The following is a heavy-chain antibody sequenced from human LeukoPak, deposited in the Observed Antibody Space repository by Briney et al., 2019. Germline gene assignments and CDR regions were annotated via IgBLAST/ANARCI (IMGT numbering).Heavy chain of an antibody. D-gene: IGHD1-26*01. CDR1: GFTFSSYW. J-gene: IGHJ4*02. CDR2: IKQDGSEK. CDR3: ARYRGSRAYDY. Sequence: GGSLRLSCAASGFTFSSYWMSWVRQAPGKGLEWVANIKQDGSEKYYVDSVKGRFTISRDNAKNSLYLQMNSRRAEDTAVYYCARYRGSRAYDYWGQGTLVTVSS. V-gene: IGHV3-7*01.